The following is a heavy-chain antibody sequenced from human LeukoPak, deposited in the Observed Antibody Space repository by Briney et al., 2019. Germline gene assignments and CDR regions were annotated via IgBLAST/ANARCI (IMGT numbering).Heavy chain of an antibody. CDR2: IRYDGSNK. D-gene: IGHD3-22*01. J-gene: IGHJ5*02. V-gene: IGHV3-30*02. Sequence: GGSLRLSCPASGFTFSSYGMHWVRQAPGKGLEWVAFIRYDGSNKYYADSVKGRFTISRDNSKNTLYLQMNSLRAEDTAVYYCAKFNYYDSSGYRWFDPWGQGTLVTVSS. CDR1: GFTFSSYG. CDR3: AKFNYYDSSGYRWFDP.